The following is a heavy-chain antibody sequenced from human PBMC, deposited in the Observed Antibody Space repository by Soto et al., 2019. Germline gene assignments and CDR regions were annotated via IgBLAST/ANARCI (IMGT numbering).Heavy chain of an antibody. V-gene: IGHV1-18*04. Sequence: GASVKVSCKASGYTFTDYFMNWMRQAPGQGLEWMGWISAYNGNTNYAQKLQGRVTMTTDTSTSTAYMELRSLRSDDTAVYYCARVLTAAGFDYWGQGTLVTVSS. J-gene: IGHJ4*02. CDR1: GYTFTDYF. D-gene: IGHD6-13*01. CDR2: ISAYNGNT. CDR3: ARVLTAAGFDY.